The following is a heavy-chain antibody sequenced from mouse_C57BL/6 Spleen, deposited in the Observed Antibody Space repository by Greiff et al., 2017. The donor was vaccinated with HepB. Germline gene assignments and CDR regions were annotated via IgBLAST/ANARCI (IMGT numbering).Heavy chain of an antibody. CDR3: ARGYYGSSYYFAY. CDR1: GYAFSSYW. V-gene: IGHV1-80*01. J-gene: IGHJ2*01. D-gene: IGHD1-1*01. CDR2: IYPGDGDT. Sequence: VKLQESGAELVKPGASVKISCKASGYAFSSYWMNWVKQRPGKGLEWIGQIYPGDGDTNYNGKFKGKATLTADKSSSTAYMQLSSLTSEDSAVYFCARGYYGSSYYFAYWGQGTTLTVSS.